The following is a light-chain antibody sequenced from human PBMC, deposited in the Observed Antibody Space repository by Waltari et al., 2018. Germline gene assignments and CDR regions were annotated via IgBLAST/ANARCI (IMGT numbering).Light chain of an antibody. Sequence: QSALTQPASVSGSPGQSITISCTGTSSDVGGYNHVSWYQQQPGKAPKLLISEVTNPPTVFSTRFSGSKSGNTASLTISGLQAEDEAEYYCSSFTTIGTLVVFGGGTKLTVL. CDR1: SSDVGGYNH. J-gene: IGLJ2*01. CDR2: EVT. CDR3: SSFTTIGTLVV. V-gene: IGLV2-14*01.